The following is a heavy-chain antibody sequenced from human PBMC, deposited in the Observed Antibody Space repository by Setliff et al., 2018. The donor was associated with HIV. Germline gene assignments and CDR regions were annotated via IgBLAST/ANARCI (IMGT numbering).Heavy chain of an antibody. CDR1: GGSVSSSNW. V-gene: IGHV4-4*02. D-gene: IGHD6-19*01. CDR2: IPQSGST. J-gene: IGHJ5*02. CDR3: ARGPARAVARPGWLDP. Sequence: PSETLSLTCAVSGGSVSSSNWWSWVRQPPGKGREWIGEIPQSGSTNYNPSLKSRVTISVDKSKNQFSLKLSSVTAADTAVYYCARGPARAVARPGWLDPWGQGTLVTVSS.